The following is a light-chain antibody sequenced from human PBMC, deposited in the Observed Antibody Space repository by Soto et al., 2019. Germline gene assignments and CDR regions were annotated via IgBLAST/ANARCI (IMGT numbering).Light chain of an antibody. CDR3: AAWDDSLNGYV. CDR2: TND. CDR1: SSNIGINT. Sequence: QSVLTQPPSASGTPGQRVTISCSGSSSNIGINTVNWYQQLPRAAPKLLIYTNDQRPSGVPDRFSASKSGTSASLAISGLQSEDEADYYCAAWDDSLNGYVFGAGTKVPVL. V-gene: IGLV1-44*01. J-gene: IGLJ1*01.